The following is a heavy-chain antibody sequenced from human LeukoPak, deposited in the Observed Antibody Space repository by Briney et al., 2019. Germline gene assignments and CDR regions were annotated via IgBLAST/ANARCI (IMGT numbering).Heavy chain of an antibody. CDR2: ISYDGSNK. D-gene: IGHD3-10*01. CDR3: ARDPTGSYNFDY. CDR1: GFTFDDYA. J-gene: IGHJ4*02. V-gene: IGHV3-30-3*01. Sequence: GGSLRLSCAASGFTFDDYAMHWVRQAPGKGLEWVAVISYDGSNKYYADSVKGRFTISGDNSKNTLSLQMNSLRAEDTAVYYCARDPTGSYNFDYWGQGTLVTVSS.